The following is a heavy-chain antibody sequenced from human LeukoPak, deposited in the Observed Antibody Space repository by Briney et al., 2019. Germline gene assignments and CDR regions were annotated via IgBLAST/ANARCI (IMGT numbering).Heavy chain of an antibody. Sequence: GGALRLSCAASGFTFSSYPMSWVRQAPGKGLEWVSAISGSGGDTYYADSVKGRFTISRDNSKNTLDLQMNSLRAEDTALYYCATSIGWYPMYFHYWGQGTLVTVSS. CDR3: ATSIGWYPMYFHY. J-gene: IGHJ4*02. CDR2: ISGSGGDT. CDR1: GFTFSSYP. V-gene: IGHV3-23*01. D-gene: IGHD6-19*01.